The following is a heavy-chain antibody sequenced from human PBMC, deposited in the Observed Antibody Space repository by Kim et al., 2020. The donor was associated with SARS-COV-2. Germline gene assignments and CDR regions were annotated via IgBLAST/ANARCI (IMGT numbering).Heavy chain of an antibody. Sequence: GGSLRLSCAASGFTFSSYSMNWVRQAPGKGLEWVSYISSSSSTIYYADSVKGRFTISRDNAKNSLYLQMNSLRDEDTAVYYCARKSQLLPPYYYYYGMDVWGRGTTVTVSS. CDR2: ISSSSSTI. V-gene: IGHV3-48*02. CDR1: GFTFSSYS. J-gene: IGHJ6*02. D-gene: IGHD2-2*01. CDR3: ARKSQLLPPYYYYYGMDV.